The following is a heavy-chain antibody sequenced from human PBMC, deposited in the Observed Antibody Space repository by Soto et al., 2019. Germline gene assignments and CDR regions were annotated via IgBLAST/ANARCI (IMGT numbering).Heavy chain of an antibody. D-gene: IGHD2-2*01. V-gene: IGHV4-30-4*01. J-gene: IGHJ5*01. CDR3: ARDEYQLLSSVSWFDS. CDR2: IYHTGNT. Sequence: SETLSLTCTVSGGSISDDAYWSWIRQTPGKGLEWIGYIYHTGNTYYNPSLRSRVSISVDKSKSQFSLKLISVTAADTAVYFCARDEYQLLSSVSWFDSWGQGTLVTVSS. CDR1: GGSISDDAY.